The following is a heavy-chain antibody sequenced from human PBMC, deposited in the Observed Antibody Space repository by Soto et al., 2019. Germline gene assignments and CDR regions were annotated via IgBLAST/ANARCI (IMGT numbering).Heavy chain of an antibody. J-gene: IGHJ5*02. Sequence: LPCSPAPFTFSNAWISWLRQAPQNGLGWVGRIKSKSDGGTTDYAAHVKGRFTISRDDSRTTLYLQMNSLKTADTAVYYCTTPLNCSESSGYYNNWFDPWAQGTLVTVS. CDR1: PFTFSNAW. D-gene: IGHD3-22*01. V-gene: IGHV3-15*01. CDR2: IKSKSDGGTT. CDR3: TTPLNCSESSGYYNNWFDP.